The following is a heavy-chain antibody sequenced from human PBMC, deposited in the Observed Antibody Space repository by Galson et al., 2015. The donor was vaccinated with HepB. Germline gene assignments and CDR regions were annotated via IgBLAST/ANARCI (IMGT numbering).Heavy chain of an antibody. V-gene: IGHV6-1*01. CDR1: GDSVSSNSAA. Sequence: CAISGDSVSSNSAAWNWIRQSPSRGLEWLGRTYYRSKWYSDYAVSVKSRITINPDTSKNQFSLQLNSVTPEDTAVYYCARDEAYDSYDAFDIWGQGTMVTVSS. J-gene: IGHJ3*02. D-gene: IGHD3-22*01. CDR3: ARDEAYDSYDAFDI. CDR2: TYYRSKWYS.